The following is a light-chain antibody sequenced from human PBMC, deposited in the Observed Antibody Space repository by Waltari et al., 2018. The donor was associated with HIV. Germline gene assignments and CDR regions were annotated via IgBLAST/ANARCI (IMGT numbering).Light chain of an antibody. J-gene: IGLJ3*02. CDR1: SSDVGGYNY. CDR3: ESYTSTSVWV. V-gene: IGLV2-14*03. Sequence: QSALTQPASVSGSPGQSITISCSGSSSDVGGYNYVSWYQQHPGKAPRLLIYDVSIRPSGVSDRVSGSKSGDTASLTISGLQAEDEAEYYCESYTSTSVWVFGGGTRLTVL. CDR2: DVS.